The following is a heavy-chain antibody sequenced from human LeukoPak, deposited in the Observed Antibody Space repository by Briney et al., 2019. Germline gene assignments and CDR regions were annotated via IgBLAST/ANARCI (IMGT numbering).Heavy chain of an antibody. Sequence: GGSLRLSCAASGFTFSSYSMNWVRQAPGKGLEWVSSISSSSSYIYYAGSVKGRFTISRDNAKNSLYLQMNSLRAEDTAVYYCARDEYGGGYYRYYFDYWGQGTLVTVSS. V-gene: IGHV3-21*01. CDR1: GFTFSSYS. J-gene: IGHJ4*02. D-gene: IGHD3-22*01. CDR3: ARDEYGGGYYRYYFDY. CDR2: ISSSSSYI.